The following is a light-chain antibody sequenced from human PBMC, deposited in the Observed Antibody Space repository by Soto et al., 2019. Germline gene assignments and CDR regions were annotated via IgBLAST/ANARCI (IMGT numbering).Light chain of an antibody. CDR2: AAS. J-gene: IGKJ2*01. V-gene: IGKV1-39*01. CDR3: QQSYRTPYT. CDR1: QSSSNY. Sequence: DIPMTQSPSSLFVSVGDRVTITCRASQSSSNYLNWYQQKPGRAPKLLIYAASNSQSGVPSRFSGSGSGTDFTLTISSLQPEDFATYYCQQSYRTPYTFGQGTKLEIK.